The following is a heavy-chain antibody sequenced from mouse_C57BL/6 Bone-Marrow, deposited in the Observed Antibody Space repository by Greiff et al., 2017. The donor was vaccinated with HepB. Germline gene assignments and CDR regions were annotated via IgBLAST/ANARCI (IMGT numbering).Heavy chain of an antibody. J-gene: IGHJ2*01. CDR1: GFTFSTSG. V-gene: IGHV5-6*01. CDR3: SRDRFDYYFDY. Sequence: EVKLMESGGDLVRPGGSLKLSCAASGFTFSTSGMSWVRQTPDKRLEWVATINTGGTYTYYADSVRGRFTISKDSAKNTLFLLMRSLRSEDSGIYYCSRDRFDYYFDYWGQGTTLTVSS. CDR2: INTGGTYT. D-gene: IGHD2-14*01.